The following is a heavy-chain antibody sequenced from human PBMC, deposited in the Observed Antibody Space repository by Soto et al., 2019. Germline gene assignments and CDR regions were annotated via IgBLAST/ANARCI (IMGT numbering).Heavy chain of an antibody. Sequence: ASVKVSCKAFGYTFAIYYIHWVRQAPGQGLEWMGVINTSGGSPTYAQKFQDRVTMTRDTSTSTVYMELSSLRSEDTAVYYCARGGRHSDYYYYYGMDVWGQGTTVTVSS. CDR2: INTSGGSP. CDR3: ARGGRHSDYYYYYGMDV. CDR1: GYTFAIYY. D-gene: IGHD6-25*01. V-gene: IGHV1-46*01. J-gene: IGHJ6*02.